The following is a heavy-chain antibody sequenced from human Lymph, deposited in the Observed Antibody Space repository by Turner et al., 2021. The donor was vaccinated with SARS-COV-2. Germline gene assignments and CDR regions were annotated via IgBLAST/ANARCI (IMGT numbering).Heavy chain of an antibody. V-gene: IGHV5-51*01. Sequence: EVQLVQSGAEFKKPGESLKISCQGSGYSFTNSWIGWLRQRPGKGLEWMGIIYPGDSDTSYSPSFQGQVTISADKSISNDYLQWSSLKASDTAMDYCARREWGGSLGHIDYWGQGTLVTVSS. CDR3: ARREWGGSLGHIDY. CDR2: IYPGDSDT. J-gene: IGHJ4*02. D-gene: IGHD3-3*01. CDR1: GYSFTNSW.